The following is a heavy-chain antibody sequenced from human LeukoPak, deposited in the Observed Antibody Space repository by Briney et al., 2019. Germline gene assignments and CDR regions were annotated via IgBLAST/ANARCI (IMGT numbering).Heavy chain of an antibody. J-gene: IGHJ5*02. V-gene: IGHV4-59*01. CDR3: AKWNTRGSWVDP. Sequence: SETLSLTCNVSGGSISTYFWSWIRQPPGKGLKWIGYMDYSRSTKYNPSLKSRVTISVDTSKNQFSLKLTSVTAGDTAVYYCAKWNTRGSWVDPWGQGTLVTVSS. CDR2: MDYSRST. CDR1: GGSISTYF. D-gene: IGHD1-1*01.